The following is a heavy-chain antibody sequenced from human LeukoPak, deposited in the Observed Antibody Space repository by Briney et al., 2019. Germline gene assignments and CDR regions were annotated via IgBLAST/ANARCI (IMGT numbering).Heavy chain of an antibody. CDR2: INHSGST. CDR1: GGSFSGYY. CDR3: ARRSFEFWLRNPSTFDY. V-gene: IGHV4-34*01. Sequence: SETLSLTCAVYGGSFSGYYWSWIRQPPGKGLEWIGEINHSGSTNYNPSLKSRVTISVDTSKNQFSLKLSSVTAADTAVYYCARRSFEFWLRNPSTFDYWGQGTLVTVSS. D-gene: IGHD1-14*01. J-gene: IGHJ4*02.